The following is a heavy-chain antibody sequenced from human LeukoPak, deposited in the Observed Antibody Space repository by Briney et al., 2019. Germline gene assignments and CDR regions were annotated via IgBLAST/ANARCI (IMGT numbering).Heavy chain of an antibody. D-gene: IGHD6-13*01. CDR1: GGSISGNNYY. CDR3: MRQPSAAASNFYYGLDV. J-gene: IGHJ6*02. V-gene: IGHV4-39*01. CDR2: IHYSGNT. Sequence: PSETLSLTCTVSGGSISGNNYYWGWIRQPPGKGLELIGTIHYSGNTHYNSSLKGRVTISVDTSKNQFSLKLSSVTAADTAVYYCMRQPSAAASNFYYGLDVWGQGTTVTVSS.